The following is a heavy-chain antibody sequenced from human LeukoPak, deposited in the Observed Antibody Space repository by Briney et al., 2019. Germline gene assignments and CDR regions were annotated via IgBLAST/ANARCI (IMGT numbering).Heavy chain of an antibody. V-gene: IGHV4-4*02. Sequence: PSGTLSLTCAVSGGSISSSNWWSWVRQPPGKGLEWIGEIYHSGSTNYNPSLQSRVTISADTSKNQFALDLRSVTAADTAVYYCTRDIGDFVSDFWGQGTLVTVSS. J-gene: IGHJ4*02. CDR2: IYHSGST. D-gene: IGHD2-21*02. CDR3: TRDIGDFVSDF. CDR1: GGSISSSNW.